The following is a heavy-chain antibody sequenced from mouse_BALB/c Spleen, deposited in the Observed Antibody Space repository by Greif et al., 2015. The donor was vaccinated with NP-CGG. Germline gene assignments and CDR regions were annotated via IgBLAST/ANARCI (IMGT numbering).Heavy chain of an antibody. J-gene: IGHJ4*01. Sequence: QVQLQHSGAELVKPGASVRLSCKASGYTFTSYYMYWVKQRPGQGLEWIGGINPSNGGTNFNEKFKSKATLTGDKSSSTAYMQLSSLTSEDSAVYYCTRYGGLDHFYVMDYWGQGTSVTVSS. CDR2: INPSNGGT. D-gene: IGHD1-1*02. CDR3: TRYGGLDHFYVMDY. CDR1: GYTFTSYY. V-gene: IGHV1S81*02.